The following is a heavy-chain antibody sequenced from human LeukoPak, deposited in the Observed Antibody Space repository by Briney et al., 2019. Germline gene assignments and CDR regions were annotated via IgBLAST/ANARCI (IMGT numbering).Heavy chain of an antibody. CDR3: ARVARDTIFGVVINYYYYMDV. J-gene: IGHJ6*03. CDR1: GFTFSSYW. V-gene: IGHV3-7*01. Sequence: GGSLRVSCAASGFTFSSYWVSWVRQAPGKGLEWVANIKQDGSEKYYVDSVKGRFTISRDNAKNSLYLQMNSLRAEDTAVYYCARVARDTIFGVVINYYYYMDVWGKGTTVTVSS. CDR2: IKQDGSEK. D-gene: IGHD3-3*01.